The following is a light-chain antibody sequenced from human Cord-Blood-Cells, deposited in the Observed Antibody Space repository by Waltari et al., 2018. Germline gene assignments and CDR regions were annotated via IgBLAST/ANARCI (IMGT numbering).Light chain of an antibody. Sequence: EIVMTQSPATLYVSPGERATLSCRASQRVSSNLAWYQQNPGQAPRPLIYGASTRATGIPARLSGSCSGTEFTLTISSLQSEDFAVYYCQQYNNWPPFTVGPGTKVDIK. CDR1: QRVSSN. J-gene: IGKJ3*01. CDR3: QQYNNWPPFT. CDR2: GAS. V-gene: IGKV3-15*01.